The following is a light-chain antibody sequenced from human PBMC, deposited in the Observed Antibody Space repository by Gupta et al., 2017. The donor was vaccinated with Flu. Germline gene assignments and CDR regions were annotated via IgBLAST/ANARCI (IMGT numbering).Light chain of an antibody. V-gene: IGKV2-24*01. CDR2: KIS. CDR1: ESLVHSDGNTY. CDR3: MQGTQYPYT. J-gene: IGKJ2*01. Sequence: DIVMTQTPLSSPVALGQSASISCRSSESLVHSDGNTYLTWLQQRPGQPPRLLINKISNRFSGVPDRFSGGGAGTDFTLEISRVEVEDVAIYYCMQGTQYPYTFGQGTKLEI.